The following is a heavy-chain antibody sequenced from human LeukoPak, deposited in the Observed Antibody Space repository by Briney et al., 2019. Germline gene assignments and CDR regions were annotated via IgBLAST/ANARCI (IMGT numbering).Heavy chain of an antibody. V-gene: IGHV3-23*01. D-gene: IGHD3/OR15-3a*01. CDR1: GFTVSSNY. CDR2: ISASGGST. J-gene: IGHJ3*02. CDR3: VREGPRGLAFDI. Sequence: PPGGSLRLSCAASGFTVSSNYMSWVRQAPGKGLEWVSGISASGGSTFYADSVKGRFTISRDNSKNTLYLQMNGLRVEDTAVYYCVREGPRGLAFDIWGQGTMVTVSS.